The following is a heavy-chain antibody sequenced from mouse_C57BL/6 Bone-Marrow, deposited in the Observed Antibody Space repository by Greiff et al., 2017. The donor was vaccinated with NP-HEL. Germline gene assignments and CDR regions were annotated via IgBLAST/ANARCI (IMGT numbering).Heavy chain of an antibody. CDR2: IDPANGNT. Sequence: EVQLKQSVAELVRPGASVKLSCTASGFNIKNTYMHWVKQRPEQGLEWIGRIDPANGNTKYAPKFQGKATITADTSSNTAYLQLSSLTSEDTAIYYCAKYYGSSPWYFDVWGTGTTVTVSS. CDR1: GFNIKNTY. V-gene: IGHV14-3*01. CDR3: AKYYGSSPWYFDV. J-gene: IGHJ1*03. D-gene: IGHD1-1*01.